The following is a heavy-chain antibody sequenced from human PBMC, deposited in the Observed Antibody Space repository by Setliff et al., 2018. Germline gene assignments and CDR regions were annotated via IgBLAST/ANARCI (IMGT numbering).Heavy chain of an antibody. CDR1: GFTLRSYG. J-gene: IGHJ4*02. V-gene: IGHV3-33*01. Sequence: GGSLRLSCAASGFTLRSYGMHWVRQAPGKGLEWVALIWSDAINTFYLGSVKGRFTISRDNSQNMMYLQMNSLRAEDTAMYNCVTDPPFSGWSFDSWGQGTLVTVSS. D-gene: IGHD6-19*01. CDR3: VTDPPFSGWSFDS. CDR2: IWSDAINT.